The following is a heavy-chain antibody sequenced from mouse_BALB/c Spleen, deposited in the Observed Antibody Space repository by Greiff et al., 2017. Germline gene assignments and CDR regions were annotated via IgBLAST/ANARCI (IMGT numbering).Heavy chain of an antibody. J-gene: IGHJ2*01. V-gene: IGHV2-2*02. Sequence: VQGVESGPGLVQPSQSLSITCTVSGFSLTSYGVHWVRQSPGKGLEWLGVIWSGGSTDYNAAFISRLSISKDNSKSQVFFKMNSLQANDTAIYYCARIYDGYPYYFDYWGQGTTLTVSS. D-gene: IGHD2-3*01. CDR1: GFSLTSYG. CDR3: ARIYDGYPYYFDY. CDR2: IWSGGST.